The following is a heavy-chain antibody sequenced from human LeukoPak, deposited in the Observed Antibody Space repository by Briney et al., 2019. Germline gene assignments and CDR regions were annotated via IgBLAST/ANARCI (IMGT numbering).Heavy chain of an antibody. CDR1: GDSLSSNSAV. V-gene: IGHV6-1*01. CDR3: ARGGSYSFDY. D-gene: IGHD1-26*01. CDR2: TYYRSKWYN. Sequence: SQTLSLTCDISGDSLSSNSAVWNWIRQSPSRGLEWLGRTYYRSKWYNDYAVSVISRISINPDTSKNQFSLQLDSVTPEDTAVYYCARGGSYSFDYWGQGTLVTVSS. J-gene: IGHJ4*02.